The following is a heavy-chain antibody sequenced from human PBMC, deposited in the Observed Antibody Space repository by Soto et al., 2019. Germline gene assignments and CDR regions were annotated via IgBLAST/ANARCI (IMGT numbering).Heavy chain of an antibody. J-gene: IGHJ5*02. CDR1: GGSITSGAYY. CDR2: IHYSGRT. Sequence: PSETLSLTCAVSGGSITSGAYYWTWIRQHPWKGLEWIAYIHYSGRTYYNPSLKSRVTISVDTSNNQFSLKLSSVTAADTAVYYCARYYFDSSGYSNWFDPWGQGXLVTVYS. V-gene: IGHV4-31*11. CDR3: ARYYFDSSGYSNWFDP. D-gene: IGHD3-22*01.